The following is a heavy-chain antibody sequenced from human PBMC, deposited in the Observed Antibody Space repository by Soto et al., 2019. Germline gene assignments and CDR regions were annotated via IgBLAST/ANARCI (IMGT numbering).Heavy chain of an antibody. V-gene: IGHV1-69*06. CDR1: GGTFSSYA. CDR2: IIPIFGTA. J-gene: IGHJ3*02. D-gene: IGHD2-2*03. Sequence: QVQLVQSGAEVKKPGSSVKVSCKASGGTFSSYAISWVRQAPGQGLEWMGGIIPIFGTANYAQKFQGRVTITADKSTSTAYMELSSLRSEDTAVYYCARDWVDTVVVPAARDPFDIWGQGTMVTVSS. CDR3: ARDWVDTVVVPAARDPFDI.